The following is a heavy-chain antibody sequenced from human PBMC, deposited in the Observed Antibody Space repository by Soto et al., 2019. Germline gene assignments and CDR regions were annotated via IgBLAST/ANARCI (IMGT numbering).Heavy chain of an antibody. CDR3: ARGGDYDMLTGYRPLYYYYGMDV. CDR1: GGSISSYY. CDR2: IYTSGST. D-gene: IGHD3-9*01. V-gene: IGHV4-4*07. J-gene: IGHJ6*02. Sequence: QVQLQESGPGLVKPSETLSLTCTVSGGSISSYYWSWIRQPAGKGLEWIGRIYTSGSTNYNPSLKSRVTMSVDTSKNQFSLKLSSVTAADTAVYYCARGGDYDMLTGYRPLYYYYGMDVWGQGTTVTVSS.